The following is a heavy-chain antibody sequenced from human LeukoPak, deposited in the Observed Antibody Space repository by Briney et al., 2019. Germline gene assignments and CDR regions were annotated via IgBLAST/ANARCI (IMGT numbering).Heavy chain of an antibody. CDR1: GFTFSSYG. V-gene: IGHV3-23*01. CDR3: ARKSRPARGIIIDAFDI. Sequence: PGGSLRLSCAASGFTFSSYGMSWVRQAPGKGLEWVSAISGSGGSTYYADSVKGRFTISRDNSKNTLYLQMNSLRPEDTALYYCARKSRPARGIIIDAFDIWGQGTMVTVSS. J-gene: IGHJ3*02. D-gene: IGHD3-10*01. CDR2: ISGSGGST.